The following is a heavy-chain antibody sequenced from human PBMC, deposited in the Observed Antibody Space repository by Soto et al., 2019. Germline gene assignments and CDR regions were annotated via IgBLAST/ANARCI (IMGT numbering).Heavy chain of an antibody. V-gene: IGHV4-59*01. CDR1: GGSINSYY. D-gene: IGHD1-1*01. Sequence: PSETLSLTCTVSGGSINSYYWNWIRKPPGKELEWIGYIYYSGSTRYNPSLKSRITMSGHTSKNQISLQLRSMTAADTAVYFCARSTMTLIYVPDNWGQGTPVTAPQ. J-gene: IGHJ4*02. CDR3: ARSTMTLIYVPDN. CDR2: IYYSGST.